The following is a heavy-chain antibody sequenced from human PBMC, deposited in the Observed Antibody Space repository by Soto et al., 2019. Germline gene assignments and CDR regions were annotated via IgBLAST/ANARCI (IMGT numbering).Heavy chain of an antibody. D-gene: IGHD4-17*01. CDR3: ARRDYGGNSGYYYGMDV. Sequence: ASVKVSCKASGYTFTSYYIHWVRQAPGQGLEWMGIINPSGGSTSYAQKFQGRVTMTRDTSTSTVYMELSSLRSEDTAVYYCARRDYGGNSGYYYGMDVWGQGTTVTVSS. V-gene: IGHV1-46*01. CDR1: GYTFTSYY. CDR2: INPSGGST. J-gene: IGHJ6*02.